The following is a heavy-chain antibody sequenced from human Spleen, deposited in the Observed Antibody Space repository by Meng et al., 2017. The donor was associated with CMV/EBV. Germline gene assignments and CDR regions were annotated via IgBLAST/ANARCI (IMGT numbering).Heavy chain of an antibody. V-gene: IGHV3-30*18. CDR2: ISYDGNIR. CDR1: TFSAYG. D-gene: IGHD3-22*01. CDR3: AKDFRPVPWHYDSSGFPDY. Sequence: TFSAYGMRWVRQGPGKGLGWVAIISYDGNIRYYADSVKGRFTISRDNFENTLNLQMDNLRAKDTAAYYCAKDFRPVPWHYDSSGFPDYWGQGTLVTVSS. J-gene: IGHJ4*02.